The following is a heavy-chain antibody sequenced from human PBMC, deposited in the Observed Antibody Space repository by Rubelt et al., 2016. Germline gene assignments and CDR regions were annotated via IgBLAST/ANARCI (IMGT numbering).Heavy chain of an antibody. CDR2: INHSGST. Sequence: QVQPQQWGAGLLKPSETLSLTCAVYGGSFSGYYWSWIRQPPGKGLEWIGEINHSGSTTYTPSLKSRVTISGGTSTNQFSLKLSSVTAADTAVYYCASGSSEWLMDAFDIWGQGTMVTVSS. J-gene: IGHJ3*02. CDR3: ASGSSEWLMDAFDI. CDR1: GGSFSGYY. D-gene: IGHD6-19*01. V-gene: IGHV4-34*01.